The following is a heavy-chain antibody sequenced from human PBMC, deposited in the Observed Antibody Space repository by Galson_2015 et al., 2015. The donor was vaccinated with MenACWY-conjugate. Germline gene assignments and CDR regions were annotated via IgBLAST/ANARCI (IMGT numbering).Heavy chain of an antibody. CDR3: ARDLGFYCSRNDCYSPY. Sequence: LRLSCAASGFIFNNYWMSWVRQVPGKGPEWGANIKQDGSEKYYVDSVRGRFTISRDNAKNSLYLQMNSLRAEDTAVYYCARDLGFYCSRNDCYSPYWGQGTLVTVSS. D-gene: IGHD2-2*01. J-gene: IGHJ4*02. V-gene: IGHV3-7*03. CDR1: GFIFNNYW. CDR2: IKQDGSEK.